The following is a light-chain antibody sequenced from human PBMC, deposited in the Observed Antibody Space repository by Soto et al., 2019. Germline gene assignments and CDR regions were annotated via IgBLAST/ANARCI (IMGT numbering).Light chain of an antibody. J-gene: IGLJ3*02. Sequence: QSVLTQPASVSGSPGQSITISCTGTSSDVGGYDHVSWYQQHPGTAPKLIIYDVTVRPSGISRRFSGSKSDNTASLAVSGLQPEDDADYYCSSYTTKDTRLFGGGTKVTVL. CDR1: SSDVGGYDH. V-gene: IGLV2-14*03. CDR2: DVT. CDR3: SSYTTKDTRL.